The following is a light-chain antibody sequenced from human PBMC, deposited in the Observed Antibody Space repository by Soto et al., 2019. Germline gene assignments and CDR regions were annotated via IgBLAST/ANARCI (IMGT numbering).Light chain of an antibody. CDR2: EVT. V-gene: IGLV2-8*01. Sequence: QSVLTQPPSASGSPGQSVTISCTGTSSDVGRFNFVSWYQQHPGKAPKLLIYEVTKRPSGVPDRFSGSKSGNAASLTVSGLQAEDEADYFCSSYTGTSGFYVFRTGTKVTVL. CDR1: SSDVGRFNF. J-gene: IGLJ1*01. CDR3: SSYTGTSGFYV.